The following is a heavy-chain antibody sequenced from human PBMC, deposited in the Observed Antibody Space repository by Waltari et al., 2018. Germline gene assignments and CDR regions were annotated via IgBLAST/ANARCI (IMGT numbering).Heavy chain of an antibody. CDR1: GGSFSGYY. CDR2: INHSGST. CDR3: ARGVMYDY. Sequence: QVQLQQWGAGLLKPSETLSLTCAVYGGSFSGYYWSWIRQPPGKGLEWIGEINHSGSTNYNPSLKSRVTISVDTSKNQFSLKLSSVTAADTAVYYCARGVMYDYCGQGTLVIVSS. V-gene: IGHV4-34*01. J-gene: IGHJ4*02.